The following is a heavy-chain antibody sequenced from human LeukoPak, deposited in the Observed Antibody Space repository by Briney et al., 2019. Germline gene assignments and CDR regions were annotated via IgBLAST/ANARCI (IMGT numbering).Heavy chain of an antibody. D-gene: IGHD6-19*01. V-gene: IGHV1-18*01. Sequence: ASVKVSCKASGYTFTSYGISWARQAPGQGLEWMGWISAYNGNTNYAQKLQGRVTMTTDKSTSTAYVELRSLRSDDTAVYYCARAKGGWYSSGWSGDYWGQGTLVTVSS. CDR1: GYTFTSYG. CDR2: ISAYNGNT. CDR3: ARAKGGWYSSGWSGDY. J-gene: IGHJ4*02.